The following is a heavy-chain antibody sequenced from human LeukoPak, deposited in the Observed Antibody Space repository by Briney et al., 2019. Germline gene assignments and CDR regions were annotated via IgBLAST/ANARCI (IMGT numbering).Heavy chain of an antibody. D-gene: IGHD6-6*01. J-gene: IGHJ4*02. CDR3: AKGSSSSSGRPDC. CDR2: ISGSGGNT. CDR1: GFTFSNYA. V-gene: IGHV3-23*01. Sequence: GGSLRLSCAASGFTFSNYAMTWVRQAPGKGLEWASSISGSGGNTDYAGSVKGRFTISRDSSKTTLYLQLNSLRAEDTAVYYCAKGSSSSSGRPDCWGQGTLVTVSS.